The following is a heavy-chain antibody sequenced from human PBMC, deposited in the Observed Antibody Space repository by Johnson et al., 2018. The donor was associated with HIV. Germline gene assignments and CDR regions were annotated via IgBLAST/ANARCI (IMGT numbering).Heavy chain of an antibody. D-gene: IGHD2-15*01. J-gene: IGHJ3*02. CDR1: GFTVSSYY. CDR3: AKVGLVVAGPLPPAFDI. V-gene: IGHV3-23*04. Sequence: VQLVESGGGLVQPGGSLRLSCAASGFTVSSYYMTWVRQAPGKGLEWVSGISGSGDTTDYADSVKGRFTVSRDNSKNTLYLQMDSLRADDTAMYYCAKVGLVVAGPLPPAFDIWGQGTMVTVSS. CDR2: ISGSGDTT.